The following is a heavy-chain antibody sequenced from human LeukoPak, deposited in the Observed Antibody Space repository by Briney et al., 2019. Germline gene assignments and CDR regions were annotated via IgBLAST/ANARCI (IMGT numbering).Heavy chain of an antibody. D-gene: IGHD3-9*01. CDR1: GFTFGDYS. CDR2: IRSKAYGGTA. V-gene: IGHV3-49*04. Sequence: GRSLRLSCTTSGFTFGDYSMSWVRQAPGKGLEWVGFIRSKAYGGTAEYAASVKGRFTISRDDSKSIAYLQMNSLKTEDTAVYYCTRDSRYFGWFLGDYWGQGTLVTVSS. CDR3: TRDSRYFGWFLGDY. J-gene: IGHJ4*02.